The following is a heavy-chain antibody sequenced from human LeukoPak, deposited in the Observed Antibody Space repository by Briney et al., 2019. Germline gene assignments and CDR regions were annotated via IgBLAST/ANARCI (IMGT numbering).Heavy chain of an antibody. Sequence: GGSLRLSCAASRLTFSSYSMNWVRQAPGKGLEWVSFISSSSSYIYYADSVKGRFTISRDNAKNSLFLQMNSLRAEDTAIYYCARGSSSWYYFDYWGQGTLVTVSS. D-gene: IGHD6-13*01. CDR2: ISSSSSYI. CDR1: RLTFSSYS. J-gene: IGHJ4*02. V-gene: IGHV3-21*06. CDR3: ARGSSSWYYFDY.